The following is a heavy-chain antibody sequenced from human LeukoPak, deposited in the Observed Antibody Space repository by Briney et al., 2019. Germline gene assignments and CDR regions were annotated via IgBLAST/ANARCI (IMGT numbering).Heavy chain of an antibody. CDR3: ARGWDTATYWYFDL. J-gene: IGHJ2*01. D-gene: IGHD5-18*01. Sequence: PGGSLRLSCAASGFTFSSYSVNWVRQAPGKGLEWVSSISSSSSYIYYADSVKGRFTISRDNAKNSLYLQMNSLRAEDTAVYYCARGWDTATYWYFDLWGRGTLVTVSS. V-gene: IGHV3-21*01. CDR1: GFTFSSYS. CDR2: ISSSSSYI.